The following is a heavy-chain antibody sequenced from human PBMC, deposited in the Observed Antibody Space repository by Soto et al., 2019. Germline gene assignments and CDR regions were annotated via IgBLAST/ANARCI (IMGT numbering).Heavy chain of an antibody. J-gene: IGHJ4*02. CDR2: IDPSGGST. D-gene: IGHD3-3*01. V-gene: IGHV1-46*03. CDR1: GYNFTSYY. Sequence: QVQLVQSGAEVKKPGASVKVSCKASGYNFTSYYMHWVRQAPGQGLEWMGIIDPSGGSTSYAQKCPGRVSMTRDTSTSTVHMDLNSLRSEDTAVYYCARDLTGGPTYYDFWSGYSPVDYWGLGTLVTVPS. CDR3: ARDLTGGPTYYDFWSGYSPVDY.